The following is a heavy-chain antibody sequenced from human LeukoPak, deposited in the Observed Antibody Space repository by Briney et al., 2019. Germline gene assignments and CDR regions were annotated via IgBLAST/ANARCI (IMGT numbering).Heavy chain of an antibody. V-gene: IGHV4-34*01. CDR3: ASTSGYCSSTSCSSYWYFDL. CDR2: IDHSGST. CDR1: GGPFSGYY. J-gene: IGHJ2*01. D-gene: IGHD2-2*01. Sequence: SETLSLTCAVYGGPFSGYYWSWIRQPPGKGLEWIGEIDHSGSTNYNPSLKSRVTISLDTSKKQFSLKLSSVTAADTAVYYCASTSGYCSSTSCSSYWYFDLWGRGTLVTVSS.